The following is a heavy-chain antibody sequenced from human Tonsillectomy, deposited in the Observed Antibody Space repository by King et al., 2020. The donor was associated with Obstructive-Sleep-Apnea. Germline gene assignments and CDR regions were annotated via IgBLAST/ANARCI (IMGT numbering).Heavy chain of an antibody. J-gene: IGHJ6*02. D-gene: IGHD1-26*01. CDR2: IYYTGRT. Sequence: VQLQESGPGLVKPSQALSLTCTVSGGSISSRSYYWSWIRQPPGEGLEWIGFIYYTGRTYYNPSVMSRVSISVDTSKNQFSLRLRSVTAADTAVDYCSRVGIVGPTRFDYYGLDVWGQGTTVTVSS. CDR3: SRVGIVGPTRFDYYGLDV. CDR1: GGSISSRSYY. V-gene: IGHV4-30-4*01.